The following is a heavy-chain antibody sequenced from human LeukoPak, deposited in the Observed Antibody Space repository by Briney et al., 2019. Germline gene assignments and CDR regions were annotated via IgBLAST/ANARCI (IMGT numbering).Heavy chain of an antibody. CDR2: IWHDGSNK. Sequence: GGSLRLSCAASGFSFSAYAMSWVRQAPGKGLEWVAIIWHDGSNKYYADSVKGRFTISRDNSKNTLYLEMNSLRVEDTAVYYCARDRSTVTYYFDNWGQGSLVTVSS. D-gene: IGHD4-17*01. CDR1: GFSFSAYA. V-gene: IGHV3-33*08. J-gene: IGHJ4*02. CDR3: ARDRSTVTYYFDN.